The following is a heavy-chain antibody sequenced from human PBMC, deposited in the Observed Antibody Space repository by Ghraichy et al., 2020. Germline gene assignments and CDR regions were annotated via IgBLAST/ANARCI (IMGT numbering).Heavy chain of an antibody. CDR2: IYYSGST. D-gene: IGHD3-10*01. V-gene: IGHV4-59*01. CDR1: GGSISSYY. Sequence: SETLSLTCTVSGGSISSYYWSWIRQPPGKGLEWIGYIYYSGSTNYNPSLKSRVTISVDTSKNQFSLKLSSVTAADTAGYYCARAGGYYYYGMDVWGQGTTVTVSS. J-gene: IGHJ6*02. CDR3: ARAGGYYYYGMDV.